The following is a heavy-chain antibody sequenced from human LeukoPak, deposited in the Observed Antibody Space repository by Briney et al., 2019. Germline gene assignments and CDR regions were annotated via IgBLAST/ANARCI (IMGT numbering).Heavy chain of an antibody. D-gene: IGHD6-13*01. CDR1: GFTFSSYG. CDR2: IWYDGSNK. CDR3: ARDEAAAGPYYYYYGMDV. V-gene: IGHV3-33*01. J-gene: IGHJ6*02. Sequence: QPGRSLRLSCAASGFTFSSYGMHWVRQAPGKGLEWVAVIWYDGSNKYYADSVKGRFTISGDNSKNTLYLQMNSLRAEDTAVYYCARDEAAAGPYYYYYGMDVWGQGTTVTVSS.